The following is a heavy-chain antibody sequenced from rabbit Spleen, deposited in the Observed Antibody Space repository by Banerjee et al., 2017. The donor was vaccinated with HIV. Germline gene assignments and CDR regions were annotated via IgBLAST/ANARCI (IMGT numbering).Heavy chain of an antibody. CDR1: GFSFSNKAV. J-gene: IGHJ4*01. CDR3: ARDLDDVIGWNFNL. CDR2: INVVTGKA. D-gene: IGHD1-1*01. V-gene: IGHV1S45*01. Sequence: QERLVESGGGLVQPEGSLTLTCTASGFSFSNKAVMCWARQAPGKGLEWIACINVVTGKAVYASWAKGRFTFSKTSSTTVTLQMTGLTAADTATYLCARDLDDVIGWNFNLWGPGTLVTVS.